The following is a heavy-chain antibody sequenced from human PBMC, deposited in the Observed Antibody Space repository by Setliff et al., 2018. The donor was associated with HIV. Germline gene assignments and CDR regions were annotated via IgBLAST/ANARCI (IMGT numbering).Heavy chain of an antibody. D-gene: IGHD1-26*01. V-gene: IGHV4-4*09. Sequence: SETLSLTCISSGDSITNYYWSWIQQPPGKGLEWIGYIHVSGITDYNPSLKGRVTISVDTSRNQFSLKLTSVTSADTAIYHCARESLVGDSGFDYWGQGTLVTVSS. CDR1: GDSITNYY. J-gene: IGHJ4*02. CDR3: ARESLVGDSGFDY. CDR2: IHVSGIT.